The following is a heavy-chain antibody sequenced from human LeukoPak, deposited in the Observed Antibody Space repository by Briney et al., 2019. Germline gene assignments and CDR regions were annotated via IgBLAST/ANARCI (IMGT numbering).Heavy chain of an antibody. CDR3: AKDLGYCSSTSCHYGMDV. D-gene: IGHD2-2*01. Sequence: GGSLRLSCAASGFTFSSYAMSWVRQAPGKGLEWVSAISGSGGSTYYADSVKGRFTISRDNSKNTLYLQMNSLRAEDTAVYYCAKDLGYCSSTSCHYGMDVWGQGTTVTVSS. J-gene: IGHJ6*02. CDR2: ISGSGGST. CDR1: GFTFSSYA. V-gene: IGHV3-23*01.